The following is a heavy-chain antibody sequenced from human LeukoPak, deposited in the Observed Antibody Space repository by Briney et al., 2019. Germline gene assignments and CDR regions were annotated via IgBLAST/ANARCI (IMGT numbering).Heavy chain of an antibody. V-gene: IGHV1-2*06. CDR3: ARVSSGWYYFDY. D-gene: IGHD6-19*01. J-gene: IGHJ4*02. CDR2: INPNSGGT. CDR1: GYTFTGYY. Sequence: ASVKVSCKASGYTFTGYYMHWVRRAPGQGLEWMGRINPNSGGTNYEQKVQGRVTMTRDKAISTAYMELSRLRSDDTAVYYCARVSSGWYYFDYWGQGTLVTVSS.